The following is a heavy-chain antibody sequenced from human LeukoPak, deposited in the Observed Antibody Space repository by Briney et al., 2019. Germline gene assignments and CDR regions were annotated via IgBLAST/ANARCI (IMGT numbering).Heavy chain of an antibody. CDR3: VRDTSGPDY. V-gene: IGHV3-9*01. CDR1: GFTFDDYA. J-gene: IGHJ4*02. D-gene: IGHD5-12*01. CDR2: ISWNSNSI. Sequence: GGSLRLSCAASGFTFDDYAMHWVRQAPGKGLEWVSGISWNSNSIGYADSVKGRFTISRDNAKNSLHLQMNTLRAEDTAVYYCVRDTSGPDYWGQGTLVAVSS.